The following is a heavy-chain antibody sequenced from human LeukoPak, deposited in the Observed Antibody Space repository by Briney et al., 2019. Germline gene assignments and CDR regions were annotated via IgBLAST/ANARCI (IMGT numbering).Heavy chain of an antibody. CDR2: FYTSATP. J-gene: IGHJ4*02. CDR1: GGSISRGSYF. V-gene: IGHV4-61*02. D-gene: IGHD2-21*01. Sequence: DPSQTLSLTCTVSGGSISRGSYFWSWIRQPAGKGLEWIGRFYTSATPNYNPSLKSRVTISVDTSRNQFSLKLSSVTAADTAVYYCARGGIPDYWGQGILVTVSS. CDR3: ARGGIPDY.